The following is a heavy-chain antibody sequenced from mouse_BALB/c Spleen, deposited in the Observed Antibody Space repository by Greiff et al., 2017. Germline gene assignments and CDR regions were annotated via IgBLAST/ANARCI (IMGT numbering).Heavy chain of an antibody. CDR3: ARGETGDFDY. D-gene: IGHD4-1*01. J-gene: IGHJ2*01. CDR1: GFTFSSFG. V-gene: IGHV5-17*02. CDR2: ISSGSSTI. Sequence: DVMLVESGGGLVQPGGSRKLSCAASGFTFSSFGMHWVRQAPEKGLEWVAYISSGSSTIYYADTVKGRFTISRDNPKNTLFLQMTSLRSEDTAMYYCARGETGDFDYWGQGTTLTVSS.